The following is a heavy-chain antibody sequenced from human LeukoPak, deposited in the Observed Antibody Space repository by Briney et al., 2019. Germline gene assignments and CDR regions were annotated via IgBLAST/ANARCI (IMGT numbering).Heavy chain of an antibody. Sequence: ASVKVSCKASGYTFTSYDIHWVRQATGQGLEWMGWMNPNSGNTGYAQKFQGRVTMTRNTSISTAYMELSSLRSEDTAVYYCARARYTYYYDSSGYYYYYGMDVWGQGTTVTVSS. CDR1: GYTFTSYD. V-gene: IGHV1-8*01. CDR3: ARARYTYYYDSSGYYYYYGMDV. J-gene: IGHJ6*02. CDR2: MNPNSGNT. D-gene: IGHD3-22*01.